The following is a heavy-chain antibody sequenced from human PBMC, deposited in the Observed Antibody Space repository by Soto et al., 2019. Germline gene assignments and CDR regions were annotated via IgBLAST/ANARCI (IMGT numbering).Heavy chain of an antibody. V-gene: IGHV3-74*01. Sequence: HPGGSLRLSCAASGFTFSIYWMHWFRQAPGKGLVWVSGINGDGSTATYADSVKGRFIISRDNAKNMLYLQMNSLTAEDTAVYYCARPRYDGSGTPFDHWGQGTLVTVSS. D-gene: IGHD3-22*01. CDR3: ARPRYDGSGTPFDH. CDR1: GFTFSIYW. J-gene: IGHJ4*02. CDR2: INGDGSTA.